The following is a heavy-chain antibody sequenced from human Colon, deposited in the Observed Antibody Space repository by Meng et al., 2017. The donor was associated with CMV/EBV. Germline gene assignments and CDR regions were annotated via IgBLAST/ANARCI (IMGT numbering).Heavy chain of an antibody. V-gene: IGHV4-39*07. CDR1: GGSISSSTYY. CDR2: IYYSGYT. Sequence: QPQLQESGPGLVKPSEPSSLTGTGSGGSISSSTYYWGWLRQTPGKGLEWIGNIYYSGYTYYNPSLKSRLTISVDTSKNQFSLKLTSVTAADTAVYYCATDYGDYYFDRWGQGTLVTVSS. J-gene: IGHJ4*02. CDR3: ATDYGDYYFDR. D-gene: IGHD4-17*01.